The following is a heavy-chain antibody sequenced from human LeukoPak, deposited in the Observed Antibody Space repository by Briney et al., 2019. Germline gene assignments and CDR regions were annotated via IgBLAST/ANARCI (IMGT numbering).Heavy chain of an antibody. Sequence: GGSLRLSCAASGFTFSSYAMSWVRQAPGKGLEWVANIKQDGSDKYYVDSVKGRFTISRDNAKNSLYLQMNSLRAEDTAVYYCARGPIVGEDYFDYWGQGTLVTVSS. CDR3: ARGPIVGEDYFDY. V-gene: IGHV3-7*01. CDR2: IKQDGSDK. D-gene: IGHD3-22*01. CDR1: GFTFSSYA. J-gene: IGHJ4*02.